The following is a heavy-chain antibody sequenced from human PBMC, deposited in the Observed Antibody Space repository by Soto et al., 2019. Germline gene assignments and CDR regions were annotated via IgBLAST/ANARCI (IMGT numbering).Heavy chain of an antibody. D-gene: IGHD2-2*01. CDR3: ARTVVPAAMHYYYGMDV. Sequence: SVKVSCKASGGTSSSYAISWVRQAPGQGLEWMGGIIPIFGTANYAQKFQGRVTITADKSTSTAYMELSSLRSEDTAVYYCARTVVPAAMHYYYGMDVWGQGTTVTVSS. V-gene: IGHV1-69*06. CDR1: GGTSSSYA. CDR2: IIPIFGTA. J-gene: IGHJ6*02.